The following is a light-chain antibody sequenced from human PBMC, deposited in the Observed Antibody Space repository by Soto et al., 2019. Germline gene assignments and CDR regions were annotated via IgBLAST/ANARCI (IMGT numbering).Light chain of an antibody. CDR3: CSYAGDYTPVV. V-gene: IGLV2-11*01. Sequence: QSALTQPRSVSGSPGQSVTISCTGTSNDVAGYNYVSWYQLYPGKAPKLIIYDVTKRPSGVPDRFSGSKSGNTASLTISGLQSEDEANYYCCSYAGDYTPVVFGGGTKLTVL. J-gene: IGLJ2*01. CDR2: DVT. CDR1: SNDVAGYNY.